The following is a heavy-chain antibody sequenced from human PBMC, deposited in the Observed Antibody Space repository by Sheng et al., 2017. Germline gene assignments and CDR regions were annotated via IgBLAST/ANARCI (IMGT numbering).Heavy chain of an antibody. CDR2: IYHSGSA. Sequence: QVQLQESGPGLVKPSGTLYLTCAVSGDSISSTNWWNWVRQPPGKGLEWIGEIYHSGSANYNPSLKSRVTISIDKSKNQFSLNVSSVTAADTALYYCARAPYCSSSTCYFRYYFDYWGQGTLVTVSS. CDR1: GDSISSTNW. J-gene: IGHJ4*02. CDR3: ARAPYCSSSTCYFRYYFDY. D-gene: IGHD2-2*01. V-gene: IGHV4-4*02.